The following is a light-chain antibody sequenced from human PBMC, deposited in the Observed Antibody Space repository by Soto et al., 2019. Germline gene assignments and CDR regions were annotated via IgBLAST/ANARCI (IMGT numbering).Light chain of an antibody. Sequence: EIVLTQSPGTLSLSPGERATLSCRTGQSVSSSYLAWYQQKPGQAPRLLIYGGSSRATGIPDRFSGSGSGIDFTLTIGSLQSEDFAVYYCQQYNSWPVTFGQGTKVDIK. CDR1: QSVSSSY. CDR2: GGS. CDR3: QQYNSWPVT. V-gene: IGKV3-20*01. J-gene: IGKJ1*01.